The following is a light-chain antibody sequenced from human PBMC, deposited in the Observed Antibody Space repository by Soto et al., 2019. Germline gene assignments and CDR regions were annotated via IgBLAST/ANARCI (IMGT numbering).Light chain of an antibody. J-gene: IGKJ1*01. Sequence: AIQMTQSPSSLSASIGDRVTITCRASQAMRIDLAWYQQKPGRAPKLLIYAASTLHSGVPSRFSGSGSGTDFTLTISNLQPEDFATYYCLQDFNSQWTFSQGTKVDIK. CDR1: QAMRID. CDR3: LQDFNSQWT. V-gene: IGKV1-6*01. CDR2: AAS.